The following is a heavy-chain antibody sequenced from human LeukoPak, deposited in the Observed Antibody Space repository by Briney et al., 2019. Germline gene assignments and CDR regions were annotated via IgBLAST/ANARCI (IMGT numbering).Heavy chain of an antibody. D-gene: IGHD3-3*01. Sequence: SETLSLTCAVYGGSFSGYYWSWLRQPPGKGLEWIGEINHSGSTNYNPSLKSRVTISVDTSKNQFSLKLSSVTAADTAVYYCARAWAYDFWSGYYKPWGQGTLVTVSS. CDR3: ARAWAYDFWSGYYKP. CDR2: INHSGST. J-gene: IGHJ5*02. V-gene: IGHV4-34*01. CDR1: GGSFSGYY.